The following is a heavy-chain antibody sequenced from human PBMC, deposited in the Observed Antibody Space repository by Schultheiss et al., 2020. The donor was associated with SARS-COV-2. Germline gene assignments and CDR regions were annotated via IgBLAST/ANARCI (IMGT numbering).Heavy chain of an antibody. Sequence: GGSLRLSCAASGFTFSDHYMDWVRQAPGKGLEWVGRARNKANSYTTEYAASVKGRFTISRDDSGDTLFLQMTTLKTEDTAVYYCTSRLSGTMDVYWGQGTLVTVSS. CDR1: GFTFSDHY. CDR2: ARNKANSYTT. J-gene: IGHJ4*02. CDR3: TSRLSGTMDVY. V-gene: IGHV3-72*01. D-gene: IGHD3-10*01.